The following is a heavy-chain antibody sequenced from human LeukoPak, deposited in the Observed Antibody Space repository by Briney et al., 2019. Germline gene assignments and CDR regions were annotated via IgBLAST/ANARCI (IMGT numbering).Heavy chain of an antibody. CDR1: GFTCSHYW. V-gene: IGHV3-7*01. Sequence: PGGSLRLACAASGFTCSHYWMSWVRQAPGKGLEWVASIKQDGTETYNVDPVKGRFTISRDNAKNSVYLQMNSLRGEDTAVYYCARGPPYGSRTDFFDYWGQGTLVTASS. CDR2: IKQDGTET. D-gene: IGHD3-10*01. CDR3: ARGPPYGSRTDFFDY. J-gene: IGHJ4*02.